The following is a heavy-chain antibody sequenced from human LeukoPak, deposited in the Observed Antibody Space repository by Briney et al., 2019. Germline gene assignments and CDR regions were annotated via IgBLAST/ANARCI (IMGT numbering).Heavy chain of an antibody. CDR1: GGSISSYY. V-gene: IGHV4-59*01. CDR2: IYYSGST. Sequence: SETLSLTCAVSGGSISSYYWSWIRQPPGKGLEWIGYIYYSGSTNYNPSLKSRVTISVDTSKNQFSLKLSSVTAADTAVYYCAREVPGWDAFDIWGQGTMVTVSS. D-gene: IGHD4/OR15-4a*01. CDR3: AREVPGWDAFDI. J-gene: IGHJ3*02.